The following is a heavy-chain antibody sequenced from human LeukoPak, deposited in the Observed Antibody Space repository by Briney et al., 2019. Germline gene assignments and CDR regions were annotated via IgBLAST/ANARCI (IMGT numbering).Heavy chain of an antibody. D-gene: IGHD3-22*01. CDR3: ARWGHFDASGYFVVDY. Sequence: PSETLSLTCTVPDGSIRNFYWNWFRQPPGKRLEWIGHTLYGGRTDYNPSLESRVTISVDTSKSQFSLKLRSVTTTDTAVYYCARWGHFDASGYFVVDYWGQGALVTVSS. CDR1: DGSIRNFY. V-gene: IGHV4-59*01. CDR2: TLYGGRT. J-gene: IGHJ4*02.